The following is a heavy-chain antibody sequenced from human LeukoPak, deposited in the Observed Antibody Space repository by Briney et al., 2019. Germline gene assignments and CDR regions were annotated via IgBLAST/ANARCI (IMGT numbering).Heavy chain of an antibody. D-gene: IGHD3-22*01. Sequence: PGGSLRLSCAASGFTFSSYSMSWVRQAPGKGLEWVSSISRSSSYLYYADSVKGRFTISRDNAENSLYLPMNTLRADDTAVYYCARGEYYYDSSGSMGFYYWGQGTLVTVSS. CDR2: ISRSSSYL. CDR1: GFTFSSYS. V-gene: IGHV3-21*01. J-gene: IGHJ4*02. CDR3: ARGEYYYDSSGSMGFYY.